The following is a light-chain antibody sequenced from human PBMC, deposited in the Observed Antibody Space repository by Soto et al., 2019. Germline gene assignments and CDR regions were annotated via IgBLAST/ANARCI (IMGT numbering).Light chain of an antibody. CDR3: QQYYSYPPS. V-gene: IGKV1-8*01. CDR2: APS. CDR1: RGISSY. Sequence: AIRMTQSPSSFSASTGDRVTITCRASRGISSYLAWYQQKPGKAPKLLIYAPSNLQSGVPSRFSGSGSGTDFTLTISCLQSEDSATYYCQQYYSYPPSFGQGTKLEIK. J-gene: IGKJ2*01.